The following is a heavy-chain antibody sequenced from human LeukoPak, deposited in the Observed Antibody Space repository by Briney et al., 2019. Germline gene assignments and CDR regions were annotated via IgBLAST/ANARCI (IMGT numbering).Heavy chain of an antibody. D-gene: IGHD3-10*01. J-gene: IGHJ3*02. Sequence: GASVKVSCKASGYTFTGYYMHWVRQAPGQGLEWMGWINPNSGGTNYAQKFQGRVTMTRDTSISTAYMELSRLRSDDTAVYYCASALYYGSGSPDAFDIWGQGTMVTVSS. CDR3: ASALYYGSGSPDAFDI. CDR2: INPNSGGT. V-gene: IGHV1-2*02. CDR1: GYTFTGYY.